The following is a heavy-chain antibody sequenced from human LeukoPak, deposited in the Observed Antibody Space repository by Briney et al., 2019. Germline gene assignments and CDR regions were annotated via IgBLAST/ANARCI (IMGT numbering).Heavy chain of an antibody. V-gene: IGHV3-23*01. J-gene: IGHJ4*02. Sequence: PGGSLRLSCAASGFTFSSYAMSWVRQAPGKGLEWVSAISGSGGSTYYADSVKGRFTISRDNSKNTLYLQMNSLRAEDTAVYYCAKETSLCLGELRLYYFDYWGQGTLVTVSS. CDR1: GFTFSSYA. CDR3: AKETSLCLGELRLYYFDY. D-gene: IGHD3-16*01. CDR2: ISGSGGST.